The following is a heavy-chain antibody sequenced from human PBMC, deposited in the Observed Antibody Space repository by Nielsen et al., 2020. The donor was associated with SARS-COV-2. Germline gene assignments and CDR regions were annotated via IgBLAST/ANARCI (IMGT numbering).Heavy chain of an antibody. CDR2: VSWNSAYM. D-gene: IGHD3-3*01. CDR3: ARASAPTYYDFWSGPFGGMDV. J-gene: IGHJ6*02. V-gene: IGHV3-9*01. CDR1: GFTFDDYA. Sequence: GGSLRLSCAASGFTFDDYAMHWVRQVPGKGLEWVSGVSWNSAYMAYADSVKGRFTISRDNAKNSLYLQMNNLRAEDTAVYYCARASAPTYYDFWSGPFGGMDVWGQGTTVTVSS.